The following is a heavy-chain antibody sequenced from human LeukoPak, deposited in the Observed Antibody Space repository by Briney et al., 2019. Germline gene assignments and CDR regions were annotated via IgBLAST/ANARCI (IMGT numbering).Heavy chain of an antibody. J-gene: IGHJ4*02. Sequence: PGGSLRLSCAASGFTFSSYGMSWVRQAPGKGLEWVSAISGSGGSTYYADSVKGRFTISRDNSKNTLYLQMNSLRAEDTAVYYCAKDHLESLLWFGELSHPLDYWGQGTLVTVSS. CDR3: AKDHLESLLWFGELSHPLDY. V-gene: IGHV3-23*01. CDR2: ISGSGGST. D-gene: IGHD3-10*01. CDR1: GFTFSSYG.